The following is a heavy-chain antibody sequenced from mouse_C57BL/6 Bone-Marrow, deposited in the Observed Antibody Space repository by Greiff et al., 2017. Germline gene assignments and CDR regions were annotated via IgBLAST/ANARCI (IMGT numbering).Heavy chain of an antibody. Sequence: VQLQQPGAELVKPGASVKLSCKASGYTFTSYWMQWVKQRPGQGLEWIGEIDPSDSYTNYNQKFKGKATLTVDTSSSTAYMQLSSLTSEDSAVYYCAIEGYPLYYWGQGTTLTVSS. CDR3: AIEGYPLYY. V-gene: IGHV1-50*01. D-gene: IGHD1-1*01. J-gene: IGHJ2*01. CDR2: IDPSDSYT. CDR1: GYTFTSYW.